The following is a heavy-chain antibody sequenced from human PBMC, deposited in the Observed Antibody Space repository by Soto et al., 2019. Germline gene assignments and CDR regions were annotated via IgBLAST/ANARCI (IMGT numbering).Heavy chain of an antibody. CDR3: ARDRGNFRMSLLARGAFDI. J-gene: IGHJ3*02. V-gene: IGHV3-30-3*01. CDR1: GFTFSSYA. D-gene: IGHD2-8*01. Sequence: GGSLRLSCADSGFTFSSYAMPWVRQAPGKGLEWVAVISYDGSNKYYADSVKGRFTISRDNSKNTLYLQMNSLRAEDTAVYYCARDRGNFRMSLLARGAFDIWGQGTMVT. CDR2: ISYDGSNK.